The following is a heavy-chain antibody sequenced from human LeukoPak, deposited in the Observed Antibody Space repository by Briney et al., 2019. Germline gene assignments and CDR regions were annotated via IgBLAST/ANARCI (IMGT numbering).Heavy chain of an antibody. J-gene: IGHJ4*02. Sequence: PSETLSLTCTVSGGSISSYYWSWIRQPPGKGLEWIGYIYYSGSTNYNPSLKSRVTTSVDTSKNQFSLKLSSVTAADTAVYYCARDGTSGYFYYFDYWGQGTLVTVSS. CDR2: IYYSGST. D-gene: IGHD3-3*01. V-gene: IGHV4-59*01. CDR3: ARDGTSGYFYYFDY. CDR1: GGSISSYY.